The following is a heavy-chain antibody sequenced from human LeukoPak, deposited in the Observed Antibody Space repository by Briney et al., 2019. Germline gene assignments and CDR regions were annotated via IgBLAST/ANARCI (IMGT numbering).Heavy chain of an antibody. CDR1: GGTFSSYA. CDR2: IIPIFGTA. J-gene: IGHJ6*03. Sequence: GSSVKVSCKASGGTFSSYAISWVRQAPGQGLEWMGGIIPIFGTANYAQKFQGRVTITTDESTSTAYMELSSLRSEDTAVYYCARATDPGTSSSWYFGDYYYMDVWDKGTTVTVSS. CDR3: ARATDPGTSSSWYFGDYYYMDV. V-gene: IGHV1-69*05. D-gene: IGHD6-13*01.